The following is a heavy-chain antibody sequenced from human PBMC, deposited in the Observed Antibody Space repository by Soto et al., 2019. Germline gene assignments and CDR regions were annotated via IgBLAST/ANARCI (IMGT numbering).Heavy chain of an antibody. CDR1: VSTFTSYY. V-gene: IGHV1-46*01. D-gene: IGHD3-22*01. CDR3: GRSQYHYDTRGLYDAVDI. Sequence: GXSGKVSCKASVSTFTSYYIHWVRQAPGQGLEWMGIINPSGGSTTYAEIFQGRVTMTRDTSTSTVNMELSSLRSEDTPVYYCGRSQYHYDTRGLYDAVDIWGQGTMVTVSS. J-gene: IGHJ3*02. CDR2: INPSGGST.